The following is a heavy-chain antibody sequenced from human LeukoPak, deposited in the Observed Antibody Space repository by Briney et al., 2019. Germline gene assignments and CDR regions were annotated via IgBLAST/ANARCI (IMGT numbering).Heavy chain of an antibody. CDR1: GFSFSSYA. J-gene: IGHJ5*02. CDR2: ISGSGGST. V-gene: IGHV3-23*01. Sequence: GGSLRLSCEASGFSFSSYAMSWVRQAPGKGLEWVSAISGSGGSTYYADSVKGRFTISRDNSKNTLYLQMNSLRAEDTAVYYCAKDGGYYYGSGSYFWFDPWGQGTLVTVSS. CDR3: AKDGGYYYGSGSYFWFDP. D-gene: IGHD3-10*01.